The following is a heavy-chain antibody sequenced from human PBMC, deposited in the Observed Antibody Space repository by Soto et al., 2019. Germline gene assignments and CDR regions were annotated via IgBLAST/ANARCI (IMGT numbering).Heavy chain of an antibody. CDR1: GFTFSSYA. D-gene: IGHD3-16*01. Sequence: GGSLRLSCAASGFTFSSYAMSWVRQAPGKGLEWVSAISGSGGSTYYADSVKGRFTISRDNSKNTLYLQMNSLRAEDTAVYYSAKARGSSQCYYCCYLAVWGKGTTVTVSS. J-gene: IGHJ6*03. CDR3: AKARGSSQCYYCCYLAV. V-gene: IGHV3-23*01. CDR2: ISGSGGST.